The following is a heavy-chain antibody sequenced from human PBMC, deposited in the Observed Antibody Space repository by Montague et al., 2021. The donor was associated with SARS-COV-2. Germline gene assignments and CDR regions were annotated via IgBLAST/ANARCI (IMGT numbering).Heavy chain of an antibody. CDR3: ARGRQHFNMIVVVMTGGEYYFDY. Sequence: SETLSLTCTVSGGSISSYYWSWIRQPAGKGLEWIGRIYTSGSTNYNPSLTSRVTMSVDTSKNQFSLTLSSVTAADTAVYYCARGRQHFNMIVVVMTGGEYYFDYWGRGTLVTVSS. D-gene: IGHD3-22*01. J-gene: IGHJ4*02. CDR2: IYTSGST. CDR1: GGSISSYY. V-gene: IGHV4-4*07.